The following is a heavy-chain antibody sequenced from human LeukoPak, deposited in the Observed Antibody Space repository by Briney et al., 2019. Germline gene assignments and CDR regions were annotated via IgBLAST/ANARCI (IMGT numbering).Heavy chain of an antibody. V-gene: IGHV4-39*01. CDR2: IYYSGST. Sequence: SETLSLTCTVSGGSISSSSYYWGWIRQPPGKGLEWIGSIYYSGSTYYNPSLKSRVTISVDTSKNQFSLKLSPVTAADTAVYYCAILVGAAVSDAFDIWGQGTMVTVSS. D-gene: IGHD1-26*01. J-gene: IGHJ3*02. CDR3: AILVGAAVSDAFDI. CDR1: GGSISSSSYY.